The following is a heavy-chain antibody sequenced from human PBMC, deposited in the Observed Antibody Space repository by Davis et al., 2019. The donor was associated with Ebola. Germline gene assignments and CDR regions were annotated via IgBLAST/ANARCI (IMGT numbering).Heavy chain of an antibody. J-gene: IGHJ4*02. CDR2: INHRGST. CDR3: ARHYSFGDY. Sequence: GSLRLSCAVYGGSFSGYYWSWIRQPPGKGLEWIGEINHRGSTNYNPSLKSRVTISVDTSKNQFSLKLSSVTAADTAVYYCARHYSFGDYWGQGTLVTVSS. D-gene: IGHD3-10*01. V-gene: IGHV4-34*01. CDR1: GGSFSGYY.